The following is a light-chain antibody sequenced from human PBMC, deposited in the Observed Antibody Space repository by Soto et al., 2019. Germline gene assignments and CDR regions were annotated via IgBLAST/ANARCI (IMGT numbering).Light chain of an antibody. CDR2: GAS. CDR1: QSVSSSY. V-gene: IGKV3-20*01. Sequence: EIVLTQSPGTLSLSPGERGTLSCRASQSVSSSYLAWYQQKPGQSPRLLIYGASSRATGIPDRYSGSGSGTFFLLTISRLEPEDFAVYYCQQYGSSPETFGQGTKVEIK. J-gene: IGKJ1*01. CDR3: QQYGSSPET.